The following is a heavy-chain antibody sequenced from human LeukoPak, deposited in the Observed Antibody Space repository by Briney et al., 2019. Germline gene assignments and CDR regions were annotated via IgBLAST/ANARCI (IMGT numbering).Heavy chain of an antibody. CDR1: GFTFSSYW. V-gene: IGHV3-7*03. J-gene: IGHJ4*02. CDR3: ARVAQGYYGSGSYHFDY. D-gene: IGHD3-10*01. CDR2: TKQDGSEK. Sequence: GGSLRLSCAASGFTFSSYWMTWVRQAPGKGLEWVANTKQDGSEKYYVDSVKGRFTIFRDNAKNSLYLQMNSLRAEDTALYYCARVAQGYYGSGSYHFDYWGQGTLVTVSS.